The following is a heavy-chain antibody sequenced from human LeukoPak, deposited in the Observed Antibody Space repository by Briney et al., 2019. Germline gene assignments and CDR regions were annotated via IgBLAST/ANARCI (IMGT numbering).Heavy chain of an antibody. CDR2: IIPIFGTA. CDR1: GGTFSSYA. V-gene: IGHV1-69*06. D-gene: IGHD2-21*01. Sequence: GASVKVSCKASGGTFSSYAISWVRQAPGQGLEWMGGIIPIFGTANYAQKFQGRVTITADKSTSTAYMELSSLRSEDTAVYYCARAPHIPSPFDLWGRGTLVTVSS. J-gene: IGHJ2*01. CDR3: ARAPHIPSPFDL.